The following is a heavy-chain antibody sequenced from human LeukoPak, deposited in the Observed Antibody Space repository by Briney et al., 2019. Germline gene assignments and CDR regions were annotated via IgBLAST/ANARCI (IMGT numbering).Heavy chain of an antibody. J-gene: IGHJ6*04. Sequence: PGGSLRLSCADSGFTFSNYNMNWVRQAPGKAMEWVSSITSSGTYTFYADSVKGRFTISRDNAKNSLYLQMNSLRAEDTAVYYCAELGITMIGGVWSKGTTVTISS. CDR3: AELGITMIGGV. D-gene: IGHD3-10*02. CDR2: ITSSGTYT. V-gene: IGHV3-21*01. CDR1: GFTFSNYN.